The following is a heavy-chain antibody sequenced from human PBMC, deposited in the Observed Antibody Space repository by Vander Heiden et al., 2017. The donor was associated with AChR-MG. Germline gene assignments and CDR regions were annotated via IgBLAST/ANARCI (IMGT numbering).Heavy chain of an antibody. CDR3: AKDRPGVRFLEWSLPYWFDP. J-gene: IGHJ5*02. CDR1: GFTFSSYG. Sequence: QVQLVESGGGVVQPGRSLRLSCAASGFTFSSYGMHGVRQAPGKGLEWVAVISYDGSNKYYADSVKGRFTISRDNSKNTLYLQMNSLRAEDTAVYYCAKDRPGVRFLEWSLPYWFDPWGQGTLVTVSS. CDR2: ISYDGSNK. V-gene: IGHV3-30*18. D-gene: IGHD3-3*01.